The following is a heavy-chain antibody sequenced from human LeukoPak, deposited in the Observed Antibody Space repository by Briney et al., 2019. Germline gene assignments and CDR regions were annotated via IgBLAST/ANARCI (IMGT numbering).Heavy chain of an antibody. CDR3: ARDGFLGPVTAYLDY. V-gene: IGHV3-74*01. CDR2: VKSDGSST. Sequence: QPGGSLRLSCAASGFTFTSYAMHWVRQAPGKGLVWVSRVKSDGSSTSYADYVKGRFTPSRDNATNKLYLLRNSLRAEDTAVYYCARDGFLGPVTAYLDYWGQGTPVTVSS. J-gene: IGHJ4*02. CDR1: GFTFTSYA. D-gene: IGHD2-21*02.